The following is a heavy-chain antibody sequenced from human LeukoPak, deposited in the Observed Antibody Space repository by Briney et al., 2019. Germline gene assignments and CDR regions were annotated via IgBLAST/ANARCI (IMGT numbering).Heavy chain of an antibody. CDR2: IYYSGST. CDR1: GGSISSYY. D-gene: IGHD3-10*01. V-gene: IGHV4-59*01. J-gene: IGHJ4*02. Sequence: SETLSLTCTVSGGSISSYYWSWIRQPPGKGLEWIGYIYYSGSTNYNPSLKSRVTISVDTSKNQFSLKLSSVTAADTAVYYCAKDLYRYYYGSGSPNFDYWGQGTLVTVSS. CDR3: AKDLYRYYYGSGSPNFDY.